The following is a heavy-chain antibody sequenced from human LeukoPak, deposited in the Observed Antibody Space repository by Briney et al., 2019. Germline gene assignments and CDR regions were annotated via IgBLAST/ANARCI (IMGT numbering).Heavy chain of an antibody. CDR1: GFTFSDYY. Sequence: GGSLRLSCAASGFTFSDYYMSWIRQAPGKGLEWVSYISSSSSYTNYADSVKGRFTISRDNSKNTLYLQMNSLRAEDTAVYYCAKGRGYYDSSGYPYWGQGTLVTVSS. CDR2: ISSSSSYT. V-gene: IGHV3-11*05. J-gene: IGHJ4*02. D-gene: IGHD3-22*01. CDR3: AKGRGYYDSSGYPY.